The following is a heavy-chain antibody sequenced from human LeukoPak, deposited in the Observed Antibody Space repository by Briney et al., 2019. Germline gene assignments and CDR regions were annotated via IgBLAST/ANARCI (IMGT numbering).Heavy chain of an antibody. CDR1: GFTFNSYW. V-gene: IGHV3-7*01. D-gene: IGHD3-3*02. CDR3: ARTRGAAPAILDY. CDR2: IKQDGSEK. Sequence: GGSLRLSCAASGFTFNSYWMSWVRQAPGKGLVWVANIKQDGSEKYYVDSVKGRFTISRDNAKNSVYLQMNSLRADDTAVYYCARTRGAAPAILDYWGQGTPVSASS. J-gene: IGHJ4*02.